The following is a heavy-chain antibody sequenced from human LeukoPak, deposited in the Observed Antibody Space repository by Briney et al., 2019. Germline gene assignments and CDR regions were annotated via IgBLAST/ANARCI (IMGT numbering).Heavy chain of an antibody. CDR2: INPSGGRT. V-gene: IGHV1-46*01. Sequence: ASVKVSCKASGYTFISYFMNWVRQAPEQGLEWMGIINPSGGRTNYAQKFEGRVIVTRDTSTSRVYMELYSLRSEDTAVYYCARGGRDYGDFLAGHWGQGTLVTVSS. CDR1: GYTFISYF. J-gene: IGHJ4*02. CDR3: ARGGRDYGDFLAGH. D-gene: IGHD4-17*01.